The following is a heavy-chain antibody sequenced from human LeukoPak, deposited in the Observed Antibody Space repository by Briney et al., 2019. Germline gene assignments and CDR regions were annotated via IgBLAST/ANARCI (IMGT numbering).Heavy chain of an antibody. Sequence: SETLSLTCTVSGYSISSGYYWGWIRQPPGKGLEWIGSIYHSGSTYYNPSLKSRVTISVDTSKNQFSLKLSSVTAADTAVYYCASTSPDIVVVVAATLDFDYWGQGTLVTVSS. CDR1: GYSISSGYY. CDR3: ASTSPDIVVVVAATLDFDY. J-gene: IGHJ4*02. V-gene: IGHV4-38-2*02. D-gene: IGHD2-15*01. CDR2: IYHSGST.